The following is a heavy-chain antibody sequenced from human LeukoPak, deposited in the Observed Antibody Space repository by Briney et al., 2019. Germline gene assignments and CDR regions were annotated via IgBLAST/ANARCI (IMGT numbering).Heavy chain of an antibody. CDR3: AKRKHPWGDYYDSSGPFDY. D-gene: IGHD3-22*01. V-gene: IGHV3-30*02. CDR1: GFTFSSYG. CDR2: IRYDGSNK. Sequence: GGSLRLSCAASGFTFSSYGMHWVRQAPGKGLEWVAFIRYDGSNKYYADSVEGRFTISRDNSKNTLYLQMNSLRAEDTAVYYCAKRKHPWGDYYDSSGPFDYWGQGTLVTVSS. J-gene: IGHJ4*02.